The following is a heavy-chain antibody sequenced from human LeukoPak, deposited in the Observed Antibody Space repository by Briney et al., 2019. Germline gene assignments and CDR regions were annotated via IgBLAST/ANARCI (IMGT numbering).Heavy chain of an antibody. Sequence: SETLSLTCAVYGGSFSGYYWSWIRQPPGKGLEWIGKINHSGSTNYNPSLKSRVTISVDTSKNQFSLKLSSVTAADTAVYYCARGSRIVVVPAAEKRGGIDYWGQGTLVTVSS. D-gene: IGHD2-2*01. CDR2: INHSGST. V-gene: IGHV4-34*01. CDR1: GGSFSGYY. CDR3: ARGSRIVVVPAAEKRGGIDY. J-gene: IGHJ4*02.